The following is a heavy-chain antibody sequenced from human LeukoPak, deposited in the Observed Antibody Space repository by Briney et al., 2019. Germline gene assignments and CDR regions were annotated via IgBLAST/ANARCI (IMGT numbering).Heavy chain of an antibody. Sequence: GESLKISCKGSGYSFTSNWIGWVRQMPGRGLEWMGIIYPGDSDTKYNPSFQGRVTISADESINTAFLHWSSLEASDGAMYYCARGYYDFWSGYWDADGRPDAFDIWGQGTMITVSS. D-gene: IGHD3-3*01. CDR2: IYPGDSDT. CDR3: ARGYYDFWSGYWDADGRPDAFDI. CDR1: GYSFTSNW. J-gene: IGHJ3*02. V-gene: IGHV5-51*01.